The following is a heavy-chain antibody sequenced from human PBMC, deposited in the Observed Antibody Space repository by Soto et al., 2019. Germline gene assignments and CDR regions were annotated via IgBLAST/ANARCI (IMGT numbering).Heavy chain of an antibody. J-gene: IGHJ4*02. CDR1: VYSFAGYW. CDR2: IDPSDSQT. CDR3: ARQIYDSDTGPNFQYSFDS. D-gene: IGHD3-22*01. V-gene: IGHV5-10-1*01. Sequence: GESLKISCKGFVYSFAGYWITWVRQKPGKGLEWMGRIDPSDSQTYYSPSFRGHVTISVTKSITTVFLQWSSLRASDTAMYYCARQIYDSDTGPNFQYSFDSWGQGTPVTVSS.